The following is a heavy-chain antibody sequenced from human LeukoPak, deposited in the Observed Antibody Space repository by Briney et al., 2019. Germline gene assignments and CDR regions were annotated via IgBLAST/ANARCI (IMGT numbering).Heavy chain of an antibody. Sequence: GRSLRLSCAASGFTFDDYAMHWVRQAPGKGLEWVSGTSWNSGSIGYADSVKGRFTISRDNAKNSLYLQMNSLRAEDTALYYCAKASSGYPSSANNWFDPWGQGTLVTVSS. CDR1: GFTFDDYA. V-gene: IGHV3-9*01. D-gene: IGHD3-3*01. CDR2: TSWNSGSI. J-gene: IGHJ5*02. CDR3: AKASSGYPSSANNWFDP.